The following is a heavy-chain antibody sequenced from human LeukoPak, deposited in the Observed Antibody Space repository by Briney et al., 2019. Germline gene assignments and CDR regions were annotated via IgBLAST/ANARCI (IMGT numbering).Heavy chain of an antibody. J-gene: IGHJ6*02. V-gene: IGHV4-39*07. CDR1: GGSISSSCCY. CDR3: ARQRGSGLYGPPYYYYGMDV. D-gene: IGHD6-19*01. Sequence: SETLSLTCTVSGGSISSSCCYWGWIRQPPGKGLEWVASIYYSGSTNYNPSLKSRVTISVDTSKNQFSLKLSSVTAADTAVYYWARQRGSGLYGPPYYYYGMDVWGQGTTVTVSS. CDR2: IYYSGST.